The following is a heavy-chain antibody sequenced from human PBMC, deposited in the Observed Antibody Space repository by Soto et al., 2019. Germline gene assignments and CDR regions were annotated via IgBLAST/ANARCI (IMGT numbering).Heavy chain of an antibody. V-gene: IGHV3-7*01. CDR3: VRGCSGVSCGPRALQH. D-gene: IGHD2-15*01. Sequence: GGSLRLSCAASEFTFSSYWMYWVRQAPGKGLEWVANIKQDGSDKYYVDSVKGRFTISREIAKNSLYLQMNSLRVGDTAVYYCVRGCSGVSCGPRALQHWGQGTLVTVSS. CDR1: EFTFSSYW. CDR2: IKQDGSDK. J-gene: IGHJ1*01.